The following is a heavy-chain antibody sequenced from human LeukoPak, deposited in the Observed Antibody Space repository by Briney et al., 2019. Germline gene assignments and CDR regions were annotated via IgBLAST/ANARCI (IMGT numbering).Heavy chain of an antibody. CDR1: GGSFSGYY. Sequence: SETLSLTCAVYGGSFSGYYWSWIRQPPGKGLEWIGEINHSGSTNYNPSLKSRVTISVDTSKNQFSLKLSSVTAADTAVYYCARGETTVTSYYWGQGTLVTVSS. V-gene: IGHV4-34*01. CDR3: ARGETTVTSYY. D-gene: IGHD4-17*01. CDR2: INHSGST. J-gene: IGHJ4*02.